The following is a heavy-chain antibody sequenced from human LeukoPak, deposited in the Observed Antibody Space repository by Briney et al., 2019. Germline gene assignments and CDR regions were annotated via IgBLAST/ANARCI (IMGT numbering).Heavy chain of an antibody. CDR2: ISGSGGST. J-gene: IGHJ6*02. D-gene: IGHD6-6*01. CDR1: GFTFSSYA. Sequence: GGSLRLSCAASGFTFSSYAMSWVRQAPGKGLEWVSAISGSGGSTYYADSVKGRFTISRDNSKNTLYLQMNSLRAEDTAVYYCAKDRIAARSFRYYYYGMDVWGQGTTVTVSS. CDR3: AKDRIAARSFRYYYYGMDV. V-gene: IGHV3-23*01.